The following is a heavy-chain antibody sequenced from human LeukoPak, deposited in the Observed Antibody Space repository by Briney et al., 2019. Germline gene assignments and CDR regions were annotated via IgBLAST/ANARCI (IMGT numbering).Heavy chain of an antibody. D-gene: IGHD3-22*01. CDR3: ARLGSSGYWYY. V-gene: IGHV4-39*01. CDR1: GGSISSSSYY. CDR2: IYYSGST. J-gene: IGHJ4*02. Sequence: SEALSLTCTVPGGSISSSSYYWSWIRQPPGKGLEWIGSIYYSGSTYYNPSLKSRVTISVDTSKNQFSLKLSSVTAADTAVYYCARLGSSGYWYYWGQGTPVTVSS.